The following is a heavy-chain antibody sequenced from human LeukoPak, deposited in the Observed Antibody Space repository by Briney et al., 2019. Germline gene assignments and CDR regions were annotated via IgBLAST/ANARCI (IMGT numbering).Heavy chain of an antibody. J-gene: IGHJ3*02. D-gene: IGHD3-22*01. Sequence: SETLSLTCAVYGGSFSGYYWSWIRQPPGKGLEWIGEINHSGSTNYNPPLKSRVTISVDTSKNQFSLKLSSVTAADTAVYYCARARRYYDSRAFDIWGQGTMVTVSS. V-gene: IGHV4-34*01. CDR1: GGSFSGYY. CDR2: INHSGST. CDR3: ARARRYYDSRAFDI.